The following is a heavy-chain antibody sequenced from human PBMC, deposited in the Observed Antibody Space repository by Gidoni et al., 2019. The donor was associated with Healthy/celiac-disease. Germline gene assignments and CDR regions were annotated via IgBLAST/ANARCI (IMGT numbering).Heavy chain of an antibody. CDR2: INPNSGGT. J-gene: IGHJ5*02. CDR1: GYTFTGYY. D-gene: IGHD3-22*01. Sequence: QVQLVQSGAEVKKPGASVKVSCKASGYTFTGYYMHWVRQAPGQGLEWMGWINPNSGGTNYAQKFQGRVTMTRDTSISTAYMELSRLRSDDTAVYYCAREYDSSGYYSGWFDPWGQGTLVTVSS. CDR3: AREYDSSGYYSGWFDP. V-gene: IGHV1-2*02.